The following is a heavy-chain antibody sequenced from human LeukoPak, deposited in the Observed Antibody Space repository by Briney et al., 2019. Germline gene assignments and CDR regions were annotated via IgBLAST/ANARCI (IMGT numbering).Heavy chain of an antibody. CDR3: VRDQSEFDS. J-gene: IGHJ4*02. CDR1: GGSIKTYY. CDR2: IHYSGST. Sequence: SETLSLTCSVSGGSIKTYYWTWVRQPPGKGLEWIGYIHYSGSTDSNPSLMGRVTISLDTSKSQFSLELRSVTAADTAVYYCVRDQSEFDSWGQGTVVTVSS. V-gene: IGHV4-59*01.